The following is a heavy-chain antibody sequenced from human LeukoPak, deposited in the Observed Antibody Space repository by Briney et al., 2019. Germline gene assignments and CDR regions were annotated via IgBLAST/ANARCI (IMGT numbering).Heavy chain of an antibody. V-gene: IGHV3-9*01. Sequence: GRSLRLSCAASGFTFDDYAMHWVRQAPGKGLEWVSGISWNSSSIGYADSVKGRFTISRDNAKNSLYLQMNSLRAEDTALYYCAKDIRARGYSYGFFGMDVWGQGTTVTVSS. CDR3: AKDIRARGYSYGFFGMDV. J-gene: IGHJ6*02. D-gene: IGHD5-18*01. CDR1: GFTFDDYA. CDR2: ISWNSSSI.